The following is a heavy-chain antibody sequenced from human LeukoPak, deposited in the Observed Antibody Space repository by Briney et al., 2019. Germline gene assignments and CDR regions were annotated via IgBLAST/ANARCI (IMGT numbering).Heavy chain of an antibody. D-gene: IGHD6-19*01. Sequence: GGSLRLSCAASGFTFSSYSMNWVRQAPGKGLEWVSSISSSSSYIYYADSVKGRFTISRDNAKNSLYLQMNSLRAEDTAVYYCATDPGIAVAGKDYWGQGTLVTVSS. CDR2: ISSSSSYI. V-gene: IGHV3-21*04. CDR1: GFTFSSYS. J-gene: IGHJ4*02. CDR3: ATDPGIAVAGKDY.